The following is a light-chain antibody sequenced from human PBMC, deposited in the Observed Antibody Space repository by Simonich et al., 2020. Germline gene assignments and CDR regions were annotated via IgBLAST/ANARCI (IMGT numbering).Light chain of an antibody. Sequence: SYELTQPPSVSVSPGQTARITGSGDALPKQYAYWYQQKPAQAPVLVIYKDSERPSGIPERFSGSSSGTTVTLTISGVQAEDEADYYCQSADSSGTVVFGGGTKLTVL. J-gene: IGLJ2*01. V-gene: IGLV3-25*03. CDR1: ALPKQY. CDR2: KDS. CDR3: QSADSSGTVV.